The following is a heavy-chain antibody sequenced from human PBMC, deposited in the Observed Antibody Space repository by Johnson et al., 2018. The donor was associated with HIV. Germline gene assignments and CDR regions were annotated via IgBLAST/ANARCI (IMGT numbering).Heavy chain of an antibody. V-gene: IGHV3-13*01. J-gene: IGHJ3*02. D-gene: IGHD2-15*01. CDR1: GFTFSNYD. CDR2: IGTAGDT. Sequence: VQLVESGGGVVQPGGSLRLSCAASGFTFSNYDMYWVRQATGKGLEWVSGIGTAGDTYYADSLKGRFTISREDAKNSLYLQMNSLRAEDTAVYYCALGGSWYAFDIWGQGTMVTVSS. CDR3: ALGGSWYAFDI.